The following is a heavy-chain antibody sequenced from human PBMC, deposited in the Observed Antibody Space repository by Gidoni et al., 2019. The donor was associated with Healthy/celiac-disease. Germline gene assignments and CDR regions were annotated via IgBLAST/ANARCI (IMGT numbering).Heavy chain of an antibody. D-gene: IGHD3-10*01. CDR3: ARTRYYGSGIFDY. Sequence: QLQLQESGPGLVKPSETLSLTCTVSGGSISSSSYYWGWIRQPPGKGLEWIGSIYYSGSTYYNPSLKSRVTISVDTSKNQFSLKLSSVTAADTAVYYCARTRYYGSGIFDYWGQGTLVTVSS. CDR1: GGSISSSSYY. V-gene: IGHV4-39*01. J-gene: IGHJ4*02. CDR2: IYYSGST.